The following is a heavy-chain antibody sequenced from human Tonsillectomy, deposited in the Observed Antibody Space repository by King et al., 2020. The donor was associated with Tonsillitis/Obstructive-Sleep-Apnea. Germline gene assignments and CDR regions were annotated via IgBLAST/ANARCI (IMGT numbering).Heavy chain of an antibody. CDR3: ARDQERFLEWLLYRSNFDY. J-gene: IGHJ4*02. Sequence: VQLVESGGGVVQPGRSLRLSCAASGFTFNSYDLHWVRQAPGKGLEWVAVSWSDGTYKNYADSVRGRFTISRDYSKNTLYLQMSSLRAEDTAVYYCARDQERFLEWLLYRSNFDYWGQGTLVTVSS. D-gene: IGHD3-3*01. V-gene: IGHV3-33*01. CDR2: SWSDGTYK. CDR1: GFTFNSYD.